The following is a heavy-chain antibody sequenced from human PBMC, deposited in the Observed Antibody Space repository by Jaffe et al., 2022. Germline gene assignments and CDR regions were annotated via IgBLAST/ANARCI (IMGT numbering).Heavy chain of an antibody. Sequence: QVQLQESGPGLVKPSETLSLTCAVSGYSISSGYYWGWIRQPPGKGLEWIGSIYHSGSTYYNPSLKSRVTISVDTSKNQFSLKLSSVTAADTAVYYCARLEGPSGSGSPEPIDYYYYYMDVWGKGTTVTVSS. V-gene: IGHV4-38-2*01. J-gene: IGHJ6*03. D-gene: IGHD3-10*01. CDR1: GYSISSGYY. CDR3: ARLEGPSGSGSPEPIDYYYYYMDV. CDR2: IYHSGST.